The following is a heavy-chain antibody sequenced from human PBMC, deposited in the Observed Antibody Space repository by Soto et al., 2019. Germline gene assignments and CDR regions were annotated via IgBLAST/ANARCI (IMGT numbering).Heavy chain of an antibody. Sequence: PSETMSISWAFYGCSINSSNWWSWFRQPPGKGLEWIGEIYHSGSTNYNPSLKSRVTISVDKSKNQFSLKLSSVTAADTAVYYCAIYGEYGSGSEGYDGMAVRGQGTTVT. J-gene: IGHJ6*02. CDR1: GCSINSSNW. V-gene: IGHV4-4*02. CDR3: AIYGEYGSGSEGYDGMAV. CDR2: IYHSGST. D-gene: IGHD3-10*01.